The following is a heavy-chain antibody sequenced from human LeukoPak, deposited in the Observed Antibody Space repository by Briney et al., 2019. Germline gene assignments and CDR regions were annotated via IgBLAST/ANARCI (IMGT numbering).Heavy chain of an antibody. D-gene: IGHD6-13*01. Sequence: PSETLSLTCTVSGGSISSYYWSWIRQPPGKGLEWIGYIYYSGSTNYNPSLKSRVTISVDTSKNQFSLKLSSVTAADTAVYYCARDTAAAGMYDYWGQGTLVRVSS. CDR1: GGSISSYY. CDR2: IYYSGST. V-gene: IGHV4-59*01. J-gene: IGHJ4*02. CDR3: ARDTAAAGMYDY.